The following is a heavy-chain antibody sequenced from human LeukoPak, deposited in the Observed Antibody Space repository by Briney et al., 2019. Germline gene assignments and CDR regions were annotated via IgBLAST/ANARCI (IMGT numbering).Heavy chain of an antibody. Sequence: SETLSLTCAVYGGSFSGYYLSWIRQPPGKGLEWIGQINHSGSTNSNPSLKSRVTISVDTSKNQFSPKLGDVSAADTDVYCGARRGRGRRGDYYVGAYYFDYWGQGTLVTVSS. CDR1: GGSFSGYY. CDR3: ARRGRGRRGDYYVGAYYFDY. J-gene: IGHJ4*02. CDR2: INHSGST. D-gene: IGHD3-22*01. V-gene: IGHV4-34*01.